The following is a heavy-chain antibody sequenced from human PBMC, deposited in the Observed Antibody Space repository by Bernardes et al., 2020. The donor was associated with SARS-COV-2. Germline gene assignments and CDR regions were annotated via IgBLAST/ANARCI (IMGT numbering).Heavy chain of an antibody. J-gene: IGHJ6*02. CDR1: GGTFSSYA. CDR3: ARDPYPSGSYGYYYGMDV. CDR2: IIPIFGTA. D-gene: IGHD1-26*01. Sequence: SVKVSCKASGGTFSSYAISWVRQAPGQGLEWMGGIIPIFGTANYAQKFQGRVTITADESTSTAYMELSSLRSEDTAVYYCARDPYPSGSYGYYYGMDVWGQGTTVTVSS. V-gene: IGHV1-69*13.